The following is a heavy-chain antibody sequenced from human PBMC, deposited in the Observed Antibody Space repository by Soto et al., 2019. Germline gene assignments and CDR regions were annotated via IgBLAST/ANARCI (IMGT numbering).Heavy chain of an antibody. D-gene: IGHD1-7*01. J-gene: IGHJ6*02. CDR2: INHRGSS. V-gene: IGHV4-34*01. Sequence: PSETLSLTCAVNGGSLSGYYWSWIRQSPGKGLEWIGEINHRGSSDYNPSLKSRVTLSIDASMNHVTLELTSVTAADTAVYYCGRSDNRNSLYGVDVWGQGTAVTVSS. CDR1: GGSLSGYY. CDR3: GRSDNRNSLYGVDV.